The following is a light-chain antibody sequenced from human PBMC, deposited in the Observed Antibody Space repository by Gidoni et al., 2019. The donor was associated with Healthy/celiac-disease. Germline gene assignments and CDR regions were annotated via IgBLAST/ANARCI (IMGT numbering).Light chain of an antibody. Sequence: IQMTQSPSSLSASVGDSVTITCRASQSISSYLNWYQQKPGKAPKLLIYAASSLQSGVPSRFSGSGSGTDFTLTISSLQPEDFATYYCQQSYSTPPTFXGXTKVEIK. CDR3: QQSYSTPPT. V-gene: IGKV1-39*01. CDR2: AAS. J-gene: IGKJ4*01. CDR1: QSISSY.